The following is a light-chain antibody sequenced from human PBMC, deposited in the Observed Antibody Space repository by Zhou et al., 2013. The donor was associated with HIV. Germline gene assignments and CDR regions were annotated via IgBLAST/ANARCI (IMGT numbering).Light chain of an antibody. CDR3: QQVYSTP. CDR2: TAS. V-gene: IGKV1-39*01. J-gene: IGKJ2*01. Sequence: DIQMTQSPSSLSASVGDTVTITCRASENIDTYLHWYQQKPGEAPKLLIYTASTLQSGVPSRFSGSGSGTRFTLSINGLQREDFRNFTTVQQVYSTPFGQ. CDR1: ENIDTY.